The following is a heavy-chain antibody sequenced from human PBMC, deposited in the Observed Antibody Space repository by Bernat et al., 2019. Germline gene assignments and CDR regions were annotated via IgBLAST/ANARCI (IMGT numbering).Heavy chain of an antibody. J-gene: IGHJ4*02. CDR1: GFTFSSYW. V-gene: IGHV3-7*03. D-gene: IGHD5-12*01. CDR2: RKQDGSEK. Sequence: EVQLVESGGGLVQPGGSLRLSCAASGFTFSSYWMSWVRQAPGKGLEWVANRKQDGSEKYYVDSVKGRFTISRDNAKNSLYLQMNSLRAEDTAVYYCARDRGVATISVYFDYWGQGTLVTVSS. CDR3: ARDRGVATISVYFDY.